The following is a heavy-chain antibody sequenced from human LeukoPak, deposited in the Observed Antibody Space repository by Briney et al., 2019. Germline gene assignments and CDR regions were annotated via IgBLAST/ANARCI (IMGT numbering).Heavy chain of an antibody. V-gene: IGHV3-23*01. CDR3: AKVVVGSGWYSYGMDV. CDR1: GFTFSSYA. J-gene: IGHJ6*02. Sequence: GGSLRLSCAASGFTFSSYAMSWVRQAPGKGLEWDSAISGSGGSTYYADSVKGRFTISRDNSKNTLYLQMNSLRAEDTAVYYCAKVVVGSGWYSYGMDVWGQGTTVTVSS. D-gene: IGHD6-19*01. CDR2: ISGSGGST.